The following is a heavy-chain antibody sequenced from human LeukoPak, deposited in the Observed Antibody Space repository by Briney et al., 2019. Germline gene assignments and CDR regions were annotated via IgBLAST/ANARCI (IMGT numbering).Heavy chain of an antibody. D-gene: IGHD6-13*01. CDR3: ARSIPYGTTWYGRSDY. Sequence: PGRSLRLSCAGSGFIFNNYAMHWVRQPPGKGLEWVSGISWNSGSIDYADSVKGRFTISRDNALNSLYLQMNSLRAEDTAIYYCARSIPYGTTWYGRSDYWGQGTLVTVSS. CDR1: GFIFNNYA. V-gene: IGHV3-9*01. J-gene: IGHJ4*02. CDR2: ISWNSGSI.